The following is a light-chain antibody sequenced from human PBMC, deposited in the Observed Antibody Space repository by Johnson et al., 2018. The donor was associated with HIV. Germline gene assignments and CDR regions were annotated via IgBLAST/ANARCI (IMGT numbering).Light chain of an antibody. CDR2: DNN. CDR1: SSNIGNNY. J-gene: IGLJ1*01. V-gene: IGLV1-51*01. Sequence: QSVLTQPPSVSAAPGQKVTISCSGSSSNIGNNYVYWYQQLPGTAPKLLIYDNNKRPSGIPDRFSGSKSGTSATLGITGLQTGDEADYYCGTWDSSLSAWVFGTGTKVTVL. CDR3: GTWDSSLSAWV.